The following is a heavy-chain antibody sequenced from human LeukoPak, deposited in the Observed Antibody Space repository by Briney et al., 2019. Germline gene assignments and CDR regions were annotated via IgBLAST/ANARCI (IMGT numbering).Heavy chain of an antibody. Sequence: GGSLRLSCTASGFTFSDYAMNWVRQAPGKGLEWVGFIRSKTNSGTTEYAVSVSDRFTISRDDSKSIAYLQMNSLKTEDTAVYYCSRDVDTFDYWGQGTLVTVSS. CDR2: IRSKTNSGTT. CDR1: GFTFSDYA. V-gene: IGHV3-49*04. D-gene: IGHD5-18*01. J-gene: IGHJ4*02. CDR3: SRDVDTFDY.